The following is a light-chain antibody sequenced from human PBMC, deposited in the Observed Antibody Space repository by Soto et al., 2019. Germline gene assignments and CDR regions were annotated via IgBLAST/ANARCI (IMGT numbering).Light chain of an antibody. CDR1: QSVSSN. J-gene: IGKJ1*01. V-gene: IGKV3-15*01. Sequence: EIVMTQSPATLSVSPGERATLSCRASQSVSSNLAWYQQKPGQAPRLLIYGASTRATGIPARFSGSGSGTDFNLTISSLQSEDFAVYYCQQYNNWPPWTFGQGTKVEIK. CDR3: QQYNNWPPWT. CDR2: GAS.